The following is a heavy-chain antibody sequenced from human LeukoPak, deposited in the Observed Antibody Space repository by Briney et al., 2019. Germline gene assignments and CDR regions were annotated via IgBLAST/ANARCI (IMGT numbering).Heavy chain of an antibody. J-gene: IGHJ4*02. Sequence: PGGSLRLSCAASGFTFSSYEMNWIRQAPGKGLEWISYISNSGSTKYYADSVKGRFTISRDNAKNSVFLQMNSPRAEDTAVYYCAKDMYYDSSGPVFDYWGQGTLVTVSS. CDR3: AKDMYYDSSGPVFDY. V-gene: IGHV3-48*03. CDR2: ISNSGSTK. D-gene: IGHD3-22*01. CDR1: GFTFSSYE.